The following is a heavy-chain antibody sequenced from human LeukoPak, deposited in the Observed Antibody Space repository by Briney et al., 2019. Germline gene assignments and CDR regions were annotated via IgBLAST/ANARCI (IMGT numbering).Heavy chain of an antibody. J-gene: IGHJ5*02. CDR1: GGSISSSSYY. V-gene: IGHV4-39*07. CDR2: IYYSGST. CDR3: ASVQWELLRDERDWFDP. D-gene: IGHD1-26*01. Sequence: SETLSLTCTVSGGSISSSSYYWGWIRQPPGKGLEWIGSIYYSGSTYYNPSLKSRVTISVDTSKNQFSLKLSSVTAADTAVYYCASVQWELLRDERDWFDPWGQGTLVTVSS.